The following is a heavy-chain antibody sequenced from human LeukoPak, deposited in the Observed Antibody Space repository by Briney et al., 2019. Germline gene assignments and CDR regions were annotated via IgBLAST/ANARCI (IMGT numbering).Heavy chain of an antibody. V-gene: IGHV3-21*01. Sequence: GGSLRLSCAASGFTFSSYSMNWVRQAPGKGLEWVSSISSSSRYIYSTDSLKGRFTISRDNAKNSVYLQMNSLRAEDTAVYYCAREYQGSGTGGTHNWFDPWGQGTLVTVSS. CDR1: GFTFSSYS. J-gene: IGHJ5*02. D-gene: IGHD3-10*01. CDR3: AREYQGSGTGGTHNWFDP. CDR2: ISSSSRYI.